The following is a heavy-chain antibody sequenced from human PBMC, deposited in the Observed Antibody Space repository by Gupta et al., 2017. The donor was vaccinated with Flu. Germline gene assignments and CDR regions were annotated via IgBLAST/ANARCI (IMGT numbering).Heavy chain of an antibody. CDR1: SGVS. CDR2: IYWDDDY. V-gene: IGHV2-5*02. D-gene: IGHD2-21*02. CDR3: AHGSDQGINADCWRDVGCEY. J-gene: IGHJ4*02. Sequence: SGVSVGWIRLVPGKALEWLALIYWDDDYRYSQWRQSRLTVTKDTSKNQVVLTMTNMEPVDKATYFCAHGSDQGINADCWRDVGCEYWGQGILGTVSS.